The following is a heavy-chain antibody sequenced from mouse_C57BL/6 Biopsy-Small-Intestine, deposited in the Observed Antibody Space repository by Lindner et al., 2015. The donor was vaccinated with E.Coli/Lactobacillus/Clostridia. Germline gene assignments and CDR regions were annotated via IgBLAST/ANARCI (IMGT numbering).Heavy chain of an antibody. V-gene: IGHV1-81*01. CDR1: GYTFTSYG. D-gene: IGHD2-4*01. J-gene: IGHJ3*01. Sequence: VQLQESGAELARPGASVKLSCKASGYTFTSYGINRVKQRTGQGLEWIGEVYPRGGNTYYNEKFKGKATLTADKSSSTAFMELRSLTSEDSAVYFCARSYYDYDRAWFAYWGQGTLVTVSA. CDR2: VYPRGGNT. CDR3: ARSYYDYDRAWFAY.